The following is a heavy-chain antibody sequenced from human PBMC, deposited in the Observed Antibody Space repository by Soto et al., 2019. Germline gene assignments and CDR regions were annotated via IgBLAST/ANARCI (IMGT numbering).Heavy chain of an antibody. CDR1: GGSLSSFY. J-gene: IGHJ4*01. D-gene: IGHD2-2*01. Sequence: SETLSLTCTVSGGSLSSFYWGWIRRPPGKGLEWIGYIYHSGTTKYNSSLKSRVTMSVDSSKNEFSLKLTSVTAADTATYYCARVHKEELVTVPAAHYDHRGHGTLVTVSS. CDR2: IYHSGTT. V-gene: IGHV4-59*01. CDR3: ARVHKEELVTVPAAHYDH.